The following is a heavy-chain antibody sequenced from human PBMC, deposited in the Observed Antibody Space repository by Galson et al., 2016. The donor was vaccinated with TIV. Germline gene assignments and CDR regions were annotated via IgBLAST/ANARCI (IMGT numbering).Heavy chain of an antibody. D-gene: IGHD3-10*02. Sequence: PALVKPTQTLTLTCTFSGFSLTTSGVGVGRIRQPPGKALEWLAHIYWDDDERYSPSLKSRLTITKDTSKDQVVLTMTNMDPVDTATFYCAYLPNMFYYGMDVWGQGTTVTASS. V-gene: IGHV2-5*02. J-gene: IGHJ6*02. CDR3: AYLPNMFYYGMDV. CDR1: GFSLTTSGVG. CDR2: IYWDDDE.